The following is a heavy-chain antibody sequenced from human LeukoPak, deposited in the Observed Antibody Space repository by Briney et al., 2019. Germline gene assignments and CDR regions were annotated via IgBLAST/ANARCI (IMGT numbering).Heavy chain of an antibody. Sequence: SETLSLTCTVSGGSISSSSYYWGWIRQPPGKGLEWIGSIYYSGSTYYNPSLKGRVTISVDTSKNQFSLKLSSVTAADTAVYYCARDVTYYDILTGYYRDAFDIWGQGTVVTVSS. CDR3: ARDVTYYDILTGYYRDAFDI. J-gene: IGHJ3*02. V-gene: IGHV4-39*02. CDR1: GGSISSSSYY. CDR2: IYYSGST. D-gene: IGHD3-9*01.